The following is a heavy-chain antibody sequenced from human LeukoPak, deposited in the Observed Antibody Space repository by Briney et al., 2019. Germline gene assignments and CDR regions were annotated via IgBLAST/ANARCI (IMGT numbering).Heavy chain of an antibody. D-gene: IGHD5-12*01. J-gene: IGHJ4*02. CDR3: ARGYRGYNDY. Sequence: QPGGSLRLSCAASGFTFSSYEMNWVRQAPGKGLEWVSYISSSGTTIYYADSVKGRFTLSRDNAKNSLYLQMNSLRAEDTAVYYCARGYRGYNDYWGQGTLVTVSS. CDR1: GFTFSSYE. CDR2: ISSSGTTI. V-gene: IGHV3-48*03.